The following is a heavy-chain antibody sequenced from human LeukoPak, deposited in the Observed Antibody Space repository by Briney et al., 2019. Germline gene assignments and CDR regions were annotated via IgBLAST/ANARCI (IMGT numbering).Heavy chain of an antibody. V-gene: IGHV1-69*13. CDR1: GGTFSSYA. Sequence: ASVKVSCKASGGTFSSYAISWVRQAPGQGLEWMGGIIPIFGTANYAQKFQGRVTVTADESTSTAYMELSSLRSEDTAVYYCARVMDSGWYSGFDYWGQGTLVTVSS. J-gene: IGHJ4*02. CDR2: IIPIFGTA. D-gene: IGHD6-19*01. CDR3: ARVMDSGWYSGFDY.